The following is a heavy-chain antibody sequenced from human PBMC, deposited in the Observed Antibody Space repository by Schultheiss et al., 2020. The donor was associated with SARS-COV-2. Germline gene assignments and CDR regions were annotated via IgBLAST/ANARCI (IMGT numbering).Heavy chain of an antibody. J-gene: IGHJ4*02. CDR3: AKYRGWYARPPLLFDY. D-gene: IGHD6-19*01. CDR1: GGSMSRYY. CDR2: IYYSGST. Sequence: SETLSLTCSVSGGSMSRYYWSWIRQSPGKGLEWIGYIYYSGSTYYNPSLKSRVTISVDTSKNQFSLKLSSVTAADTAVYYCAKYRGWYARPPLLFDYWGQGILVTVSS. V-gene: IGHV4-59*01.